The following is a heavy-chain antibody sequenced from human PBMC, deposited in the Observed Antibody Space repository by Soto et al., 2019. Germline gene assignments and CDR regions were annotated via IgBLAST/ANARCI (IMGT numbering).Heavy chain of an antibody. CDR3: AREPTTVTNYYYYALDV. V-gene: IGHV4-61*01. Sequence: QVQLQESGPGLVKPSETLSLTCTVSGGSVSSGSYNWSWIRQPPGKGLEWMGNISYSGSTNYNPSLKSRVTISVDTSKNQFSLKLSSVTAADTAVYYCAREPTTVTNYYYYALDVWGQGTTVTVSS. D-gene: IGHD4-17*01. J-gene: IGHJ6*02. CDR2: ISYSGST. CDR1: GGSVSSGSYN.